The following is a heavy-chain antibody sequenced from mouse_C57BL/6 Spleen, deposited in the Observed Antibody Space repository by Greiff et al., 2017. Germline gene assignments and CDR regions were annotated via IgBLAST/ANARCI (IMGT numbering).Heavy chain of an antibody. J-gene: IGHJ2*01. V-gene: IGHV1-82*01. CDR1: GYAFSSSW. CDR3: AREGRY. CDR2: IYPGDGDT. Sequence: VKLMESGPELVKPGASVKISCKASGYAFSSSWMNWVKQRPGKGLEWIGRIYPGDGDTNYNGKFKGKATLTADKSSSTAYMQLSSLTSEDSAVYFCAREGRYWGQGTTLTVSS.